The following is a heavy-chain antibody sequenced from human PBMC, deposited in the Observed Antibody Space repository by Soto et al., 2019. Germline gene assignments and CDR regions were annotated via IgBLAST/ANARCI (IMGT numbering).Heavy chain of an antibody. J-gene: IGHJ4*02. CDR3: AHSKRWWYEAFDY. CDR2: IYWSDDK. V-gene: IGHV2-5*01. Sequence: QITLKESGPTLVKPTQTLTLTCTFSGFSLSTSGMGVGWIRQPPGKALEWLALIYWSDDKYHSPSLKSRLTNTKETFKNPVVPTNAHLDPVETGPNFCAHSKRWWYEAFDYWGQGTLVTVSS. CDR1: GFSLSTSGMG. D-gene: IGHD2-15*01.